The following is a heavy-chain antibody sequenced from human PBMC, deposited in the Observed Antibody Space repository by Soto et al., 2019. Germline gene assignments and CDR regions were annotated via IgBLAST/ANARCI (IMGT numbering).Heavy chain of an antibody. D-gene: IGHD2-15*01. Sequence: QVQLVQSGAEVKKPGSSVKVSCKASGGTFSSYAISWVRQAPGQGLEWMGGIIPIFGTANYAQKFQGRVTITADESRSTAYRELSSRRSEDTAVYYCARDCGGSCSPPIYFDYWGQGTLVTVSS. J-gene: IGHJ4*02. CDR1: GGTFSSYA. CDR3: ARDCGGSCSPPIYFDY. V-gene: IGHV1-69*12. CDR2: IIPIFGTA.